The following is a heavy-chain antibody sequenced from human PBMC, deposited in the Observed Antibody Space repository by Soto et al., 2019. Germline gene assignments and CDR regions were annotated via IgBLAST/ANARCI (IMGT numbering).Heavy chain of an antibody. J-gene: IGHJ4*02. CDR3: ARDTGDGTFYF. V-gene: IGHV1-3*01. CDR1: GYTYRSYA. D-gene: IGHD7-27*01. Sequence: ASEETACKASGYTYRSYAMYWLRHAPGQRLEWMALINAGYGNTKFSEKFQDIVTIFRDTPASTAYMELTSLRSEDSAVYYCARDTGDGTFYFWGQGTLFTVSS. CDR2: INAGYGNT.